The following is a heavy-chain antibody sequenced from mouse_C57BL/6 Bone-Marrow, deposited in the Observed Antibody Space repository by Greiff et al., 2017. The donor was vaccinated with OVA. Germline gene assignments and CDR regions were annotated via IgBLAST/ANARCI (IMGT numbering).Heavy chain of an antibody. CDR3: ARNSYYSNYTGAMDY. D-gene: IGHD2-5*01. J-gene: IGHJ4*01. Sequence: EVHLVESGGGLVKPGGSLKLSCAASGFTFSDYGMHWVRQAPEKGLEWVAYISSGSSTIYYADTVKGRFTISRDNAKNTLFLQMTSLRSEDTAMYYCARNSYYSNYTGAMDYWGQGTSVTVSS. V-gene: IGHV5-17*01. CDR1: GFTFSDYG. CDR2: ISSGSSTI.